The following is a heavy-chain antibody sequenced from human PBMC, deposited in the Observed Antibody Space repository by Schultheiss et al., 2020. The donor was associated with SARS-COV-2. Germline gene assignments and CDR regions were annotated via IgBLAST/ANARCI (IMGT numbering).Heavy chain of an antibody. D-gene: IGHD3-10*01. CDR2: INHSGST. CDR3: ARLEVGGRISVSFQH. CDR1: GGSISSYY. J-gene: IGHJ1*01. Sequence: SETLSLTCTVSGGSISSYYWSWIRQPPGKGLEWIGEINHSGSTNYNPSLKSRVTISVDTSKNQFSLKLSSVTAEDTAVYYCARLEVGGRISVSFQHWGQGTLVTVSS. V-gene: IGHV4-34*01.